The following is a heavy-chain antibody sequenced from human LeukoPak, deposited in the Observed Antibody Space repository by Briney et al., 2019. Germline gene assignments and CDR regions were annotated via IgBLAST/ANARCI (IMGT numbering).Heavy chain of an antibody. D-gene: IGHD1-26*01. J-gene: IGHJ5*02. V-gene: IGHV4-59*08. Sequence: SETLSLTCTVSGGSISSYYWSWIRQPPGKGLEWIGYIYYSGSTNYNPSLKSRVTISVDTSKNQFSLKLSSVTAADTAVYYCASSLVGALTGWFDPWGQGTLVTVSP. CDR1: GGSISSYY. CDR3: ASSLVGALTGWFDP. CDR2: IYYSGST.